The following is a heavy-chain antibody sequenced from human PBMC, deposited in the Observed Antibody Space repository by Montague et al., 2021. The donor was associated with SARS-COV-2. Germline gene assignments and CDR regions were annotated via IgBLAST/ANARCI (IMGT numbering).Heavy chain of an antibody. D-gene: IGHD5-12*01. Sequence: SETRSLTCTVSGASVGTYYWGWIWQSAGKKLEWMGRLYTSGSTYYNRSFKSRVTMSLDTSKNLFSLNLSSMTAADTAVYYCARDGADYSFAYYHEMDVWGQGIAVTVSS. CDR3: ARDGADYSFAYYHEMDV. J-gene: IGHJ6*02. V-gene: IGHV4-4*07. CDR1: GASVGTYY. CDR2: LYTSGST.